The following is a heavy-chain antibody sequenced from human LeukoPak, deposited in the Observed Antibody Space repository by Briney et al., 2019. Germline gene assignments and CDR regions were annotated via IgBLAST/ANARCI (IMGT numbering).Heavy chain of an antibody. D-gene: IGHD2-2*01. CDR1: GFTFSSYP. V-gene: IGHV3-30-3*01. CDR2: LSDDGNKK. CDR3: ARGQLLLEGYFYYMDV. J-gene: IGHJ6*03. Sequence: GGSLSLSCAASGFTFSSYPMHWVRQAPGKGLEWVAVLSDDGNKKFDADFVKGRFTISRDNSKSTLYLQMNSLRGEETALYYCARGQLLLEGYFYYMDVWGEGTTVTVSS.